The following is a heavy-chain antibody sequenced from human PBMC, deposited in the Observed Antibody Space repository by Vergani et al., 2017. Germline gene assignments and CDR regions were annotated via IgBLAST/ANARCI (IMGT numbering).Heavy chain of an antibody. CDR1: GFDFSSYI. J-gene: IGHJ3*01. Sequence: QLVESGGGWVQPGGSLRLPCVVSGFDFSSYIMNWVRQVPGKGLEWVSFVSTGTKSQSYAESVKGRFTISRDSAKNSLYLQMDSLRVEDTAVYYCAREYSSTSGRAFDFWVQGTKVTVSS. D-gene: IGHD2-2*01. V-gene: IGHV3-48*01. CDR3: AREYSSTSGRAFDF. CDR2: VSTGTKSQ.